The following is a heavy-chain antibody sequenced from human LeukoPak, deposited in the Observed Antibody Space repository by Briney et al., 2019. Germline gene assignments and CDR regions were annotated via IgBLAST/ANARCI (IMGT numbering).Heavy chain of an antibody. CDR1: GGTFSSYA. CDR3: ARGTYSGYDFDY. CDR2: IIPIFGTA. Sequence: SVKVSCKASGGTFSSYAISWVRQAPGQGPEWMGGIIPIFGTANYAQKFQGRVTITTDESTSTAYMELSSLRSEDTAAYYCARGTYSGYDFDYWGQGTLVTVSS. V-gene: IGHV1-69*05. D-gene: IGHD5-12*01. J-gene: IGHJ4*02.